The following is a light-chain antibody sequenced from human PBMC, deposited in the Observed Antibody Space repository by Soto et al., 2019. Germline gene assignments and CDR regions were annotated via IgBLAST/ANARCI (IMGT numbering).Light chain of an antibody. CDR1: QSVSSNS. CDR2: GAS. J-gene: IGKJ1*01. CDR3: QQFGSSPWT. Sequence: EIVLTQSPGTLSLSPGESATLSCRASQSVSSNSLVWYQQKPGQAPRLLIYGASSRATGIPDRFSGSGSGTDFTLTISRLEPEDFALYYCQQFGSSPWTFGQGTKVEIK. V-gene: IGKV3-20*01.